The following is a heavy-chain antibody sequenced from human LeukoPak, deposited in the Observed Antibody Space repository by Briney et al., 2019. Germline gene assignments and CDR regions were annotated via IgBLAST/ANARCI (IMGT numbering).Heavy chain of an antibody. CDR2: ISVDGKTA. CDR1: GFIVSNSG. V-gene: IGHV3-23*01. Sequence: PGGSLRLSCVVSGFIVSNSGMSWVRQAPGKGLDWISAISVDGKTAYYADSVKGRFIISRDNSKNTLYLQLSGLRAEDTAVYYCAQGYLSGWYPSWGQGSMVSVSS. J-gene: IGHJ5*02. CDR3: AQGYLSGWYPS. D-gene: IGHD6-19*01.